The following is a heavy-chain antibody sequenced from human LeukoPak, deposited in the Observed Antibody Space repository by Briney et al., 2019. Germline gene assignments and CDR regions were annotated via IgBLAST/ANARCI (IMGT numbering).Heavy chain of an antibody. V-gene: IGHV4-38-2*02. CDR2: IYHSGST. CDR3: ARRQPEYCSGGSCQVLDY. Sequence: SETLSLTCTVSGYSISSGYYWGWIRQPPGKGLEWIGSIYHSGSTYYNPSLKSRVTISVDTSKNQFSLKLSSVTAADTAVYYCARRQPEYCSGGSCQVLDYWGQGTLVTVSS. CDR1: GYSISSGYY. J-gene: IGHJ4*02. D-gene: IGHD2-15*01.